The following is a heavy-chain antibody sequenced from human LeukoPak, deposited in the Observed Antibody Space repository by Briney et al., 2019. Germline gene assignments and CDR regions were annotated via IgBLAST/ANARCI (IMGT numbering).Heavy chain of an antibody. Sequence: GGCLRLSCAASGFTFSSYAMSWVRQAPGKGLEWVSLISGSGGSTYYADSVKGRFTISRDNSKNTLYLQMNSLRVEDTAVYYCAKGNIAARQDIMDVWGQGTTVTVSS. CDR2: ISGSGGST. D-gene: IGHD6-6*01. CDR3: AKGNIAARQDIMDV. J-gene: IGHJ6*02. V-gene: IGHV3-23*01. CDR1: GFTFSSYA.